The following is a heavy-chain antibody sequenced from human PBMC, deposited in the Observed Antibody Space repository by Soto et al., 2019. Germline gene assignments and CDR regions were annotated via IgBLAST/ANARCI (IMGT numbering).Heavy chain of an antibody. D-gene: IGHD2-21*02. V-gene: IGHV3-74*01. J-gene: IGHJ4*02. CDR1: GFTFSSYW. CDR3: ASHIVVVTATRSVDY. Sequence: EVQLVESGGGLVQPGGSLRLSCAASGFTFSSYWMHWVRQPPGKGLVWVSRINSDGSSTYYADSVKGRFTISRDNAKNTLYLQMNSLSAEDTAVYYCASHIVVVTATRSVDYWGQGTLVTVSS. CDR2: INSDGSST.